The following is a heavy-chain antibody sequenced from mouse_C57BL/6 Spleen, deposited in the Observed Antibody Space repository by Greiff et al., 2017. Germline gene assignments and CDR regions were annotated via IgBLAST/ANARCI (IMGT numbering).Heavy chain of an antibody. D-gene: IGHD2-1*01. CDR3: ARGDGNYLDD. V-gene: IGHV1-50*01. J-gene: IGHJ2*01. CDR1: GYTFTSYW. Sequence: VQLQQPGAELVKPGASVKLSCKASGYTFTSYWMQWVKQRPGQGLEWIGEIDPSDSYTNYNQKFKGKATLTVDTSSSTAYMQLSSLTSEDSAVYYCARGDGNYLDDWGQGTTLTVSS. CDR2: IDPSDSYT.